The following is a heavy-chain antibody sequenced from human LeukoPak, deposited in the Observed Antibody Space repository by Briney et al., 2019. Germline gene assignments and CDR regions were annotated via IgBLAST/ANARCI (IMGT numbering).Heavy chain of an antibody. Sequence: GGSLRLSCAASGFTFSSYSMNWVRQAPGKGLEGVSFISSSSSTMYYADSVKGRFTISRDNAKNSLYLQMNSLRAEDTAVYYCARGRRDGYMLLWEDYWGQGTLVTVSS. CDR3: ARGRRDGYMLLWEDY. CDR2: ISSSSSTM. CDR1: GFTFSSYS. D-gene: IGHD5-24*01. J-gene: IGHJ4*02. V-gene: IGHV3-48*01.